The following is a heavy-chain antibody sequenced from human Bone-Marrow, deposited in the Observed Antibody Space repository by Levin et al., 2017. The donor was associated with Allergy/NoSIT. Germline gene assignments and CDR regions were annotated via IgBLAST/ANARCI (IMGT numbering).Heavy chain of an antibody. CDR2: IHAGDGDT. V-gene: IGHV1-3*01. J-gene: IGHJ5*02. CDR3: ARDFHP. Sequence: ASVKVSCKASGYIFTGYKMHWVRQAPGQGLEWMGCIHAGDGDTKYSQKFQGRVTITRDTSASTAYMELSSLRSEDTAVYYCARDFHPWGQGTLVTVSS. CDR1: GYIFTGYK.